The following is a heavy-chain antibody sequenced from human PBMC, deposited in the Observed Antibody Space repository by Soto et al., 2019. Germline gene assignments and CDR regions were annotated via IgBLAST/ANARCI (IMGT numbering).Heavy chain of an antibody. Sequence: GGSLRLSCVVSGFTFSDNHMSWVRQGPGRGLEWVANINSDGSDNYYVDSVKGRFTISRDNARNSLYLQMNSLRVEDTAVYYCARLPRTLDSCGQGGMVTV. CDR3: ARLPRTLDS. CDR2: INSDGSDN. V-gene: IGHV3-7*01. J-gene: IGHJ4*02. CDR1: GFTFSDNH.